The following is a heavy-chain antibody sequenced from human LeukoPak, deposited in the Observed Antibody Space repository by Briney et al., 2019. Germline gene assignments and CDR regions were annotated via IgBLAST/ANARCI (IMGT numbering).Heavy chain of an antibody. CDR1: GYSISSGYY. CDR3: AREGIERLYSYGFWYFDY. Sequence: SETLSLTCTVSGYSISSGYYWGWIRQPPGKGLEWIGSIYHSGSTYYNPSLKSRVTISVDTSKNQFSLKLSSVTAADTAVYYCAREGIERLYSYGFWYFDYWGQGTLVTVSS. D-gene: IGHD5-18*01. V-gene: IGHV4-38-2*02. J-gene: IGHJ4*02. CDR2: IYHSGST.